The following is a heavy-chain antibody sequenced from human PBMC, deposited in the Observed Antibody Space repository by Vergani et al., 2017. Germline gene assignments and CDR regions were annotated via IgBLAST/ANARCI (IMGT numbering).Heavy chain of an antibody. CDR2: ISSSSSTI. D-gene: IGHD4-17*01. Sequence: EVQLLESGGDLVQPGGSLRLSCAASGFTFSSYSMNWVRQAPGKGLEWVSYISSSSSTIYYADSVKGRFTISRDNAKNSLYLQMNSLRAEDTAVYYCARDPSSVTTLGANWFDPWGQGTLVTVSS. J-gene: IGHJ5*02. CDR1: GFTFSSYS. V-gene: IGHV3-48*01. CDR3: ARDPSSVTTLGANWFDP.